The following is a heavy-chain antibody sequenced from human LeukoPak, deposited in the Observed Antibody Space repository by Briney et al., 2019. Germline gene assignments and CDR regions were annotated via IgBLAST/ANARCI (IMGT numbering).Heavy chain of an antibody. J-gene: IGHJ6*03. CDR3: TRVEETATTAAIIRKYSYYYYYMDV. D-gene: IGHD4-11*01. V-gene: IGHV3-9*01. CDR2: INWNSSSI. CDR1: GFMFDDYA. Sequence: GGSLRLSCAASGFMFDDYAMHWVRQAPGKGLEWVSSINWNSSSIGYADSVKGRFTISRDNAKNSLYLQMSSLRAEDTAVYYCTRVEETATTAAIIRKYSYYYYYMDVWGKGTTVTVSS.